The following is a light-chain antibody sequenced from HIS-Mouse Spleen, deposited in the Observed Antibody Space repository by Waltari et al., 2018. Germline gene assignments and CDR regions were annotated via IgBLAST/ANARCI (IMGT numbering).Light chain of an antibody. CDR3: QQYYSTPYT. J-gene: IGKJ2*01. CDR2: WAS. Sequence: DIVITQSPASLAVSLGERATINCQSSQSVLYSSNNKNDLAWYQQKPGQPPKLLIYWASTREAGVPDRFSGSGSGTDFTLTISSLQAEDVAVYYCQQYYSTPYTFGQGTKLEIK. CDR1: QSVLYSSNNKND. V-gene: IGKV4-1*01.